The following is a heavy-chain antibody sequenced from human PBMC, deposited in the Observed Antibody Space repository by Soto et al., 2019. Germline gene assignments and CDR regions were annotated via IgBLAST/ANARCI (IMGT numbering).Heavy chain of an antibody. CDR3: ARDRPDILTGYYSDYGMDV. V-gene: IGHV1-69*13. CDR2: IIPIFDTA. J-gene: IGHJ6*02. Sequence: SVKVSCKASGGTFSSYAISWVRQAPGQGLEWMGGIIPIFDTANYAQRFQGRVTITADESTSTAYMELSSLRSEDTAVYYCARDRPDILTGYYSDYGMDVWGQGTTVTVSS. D-gene: IGHD3-9*01. CDR1: GGTFSSYA.